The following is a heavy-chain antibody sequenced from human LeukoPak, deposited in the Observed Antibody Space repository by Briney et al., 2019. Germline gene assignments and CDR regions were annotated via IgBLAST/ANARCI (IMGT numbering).Heavy chain of an antibody. CDR1: GFTFSSYA. CDR2: ISGSGGST. V-gene: IGHV3-23*01. J-gene: IGHJ4*02. Sequence: GGSLRLSCATPGFTFSSYAMSWVRQAPGKGLEWVSAISGSGGSTYYADSVKGRFTISRDNSKNTLYLQMNSLRAEDTAVYYCAKGLAQLWFYWGQGTLVTVSS. CDR3: AKGLAQLWFY. D-gene: IGHD5-18*01.